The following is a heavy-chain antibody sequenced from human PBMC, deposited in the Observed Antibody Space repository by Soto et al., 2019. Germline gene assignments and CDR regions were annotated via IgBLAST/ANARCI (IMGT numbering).Heavy chain of an antibody. CDR3: ARGGGPYVWFNEF. D-gene: IGHD3-10*02. J-gene: IGHJ4*02. Sequence: EQLVQSGAEVKKPGSSVKVSCKDSGGLFSSFAISWVRQAHGQGLEWMGGIILGFGTTNYAQKFQGRVTVTADESTNTAHMELSSLTSDDTAMYYWARGGGPYVWFNEFWGQGTQVTVST. CDR2: IILGFGTT. CDR1: GGLFSSFA. V-gene: IGHV1-69*01.